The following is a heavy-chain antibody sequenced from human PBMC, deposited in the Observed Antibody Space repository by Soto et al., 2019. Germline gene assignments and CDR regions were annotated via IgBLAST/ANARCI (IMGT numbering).Heavy chain of an antibody. CDR2: IIPIFGTA. V-gene: IGHV1-69*01. D-gene: IGHD2-15*01. CDR1: GGTLSSYA. CDR3: ERDRCSGVICPSYLAY. J-gene: IGHJ4*02. Sequence: QVQLVQSGAEVKKPGSSVKVSCKASGGTLSSYAISWVRQSPGQGLEWMGGIIPIFGTANSAQKFQGRVTITADESTSKDYMELGCLRSEVTAGYYCERDRCSGVICPSYLAYCGQGTLVTVSS.